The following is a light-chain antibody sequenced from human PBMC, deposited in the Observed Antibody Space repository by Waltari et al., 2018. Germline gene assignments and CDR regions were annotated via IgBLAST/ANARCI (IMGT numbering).Light chain of an antibody. CDR2: DVS. CDR3: SSYTSSSVV. V-gene: IGLV2-14*01. J-gene: IGLJ2*01. CDR1: SSHVGGYNY. Sequence: QSALTQPASVSGSPGQSTTISCTGPSSHVGGYNYVSWYQQHPGTAPKLIIYDVSKRPSGVSNRFSGSKSGNTASLTISGLQAEDEADYYCSSYTSSSVVFGGGTKLTVL.